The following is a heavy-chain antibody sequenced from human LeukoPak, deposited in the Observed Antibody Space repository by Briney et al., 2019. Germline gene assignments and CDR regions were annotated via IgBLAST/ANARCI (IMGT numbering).Heavy chain of an antibody. V-gene: IGHV3-21*04. CDR3: ARQVDYGDYNLGY. D-gene: IGHD4-17*01. Sequence: KTGGSLRLSCAASGFTFSSYSMNWVRQAPGKGLEWVSSISSSSSYRYYADSVKGRFTISRDNAKNSLYLQMNSLRVEDTAMYYCARQVDYGDYNLGYWGQGTLVTVSS. CDR2: ISSSSSYR. CDR1: GFTFSSYS. J-gene: IGHJ4*02.